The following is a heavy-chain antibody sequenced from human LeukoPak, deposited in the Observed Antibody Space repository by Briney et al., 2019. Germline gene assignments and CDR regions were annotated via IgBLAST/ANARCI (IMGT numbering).Heavy chain of an antibody. Sequence: GESLKISCQGSGYTFSGHWIAWVCQMPGKGLEWMGIIYPGDSDTRYSPSFQGQVTISADKSISTAYLQWNTLKASDTAFYYCARLTGTYTPFYFDYWGQGTLVAVSS. CDR3: ARLTGTYTPFYFDY. CDR1: GYTFSGHW. J-gene: IGHJ4*02. CDR2: IYPGDSDT. V-gene: IGHV5-51*01. D-gene: IGHD7-27*01.